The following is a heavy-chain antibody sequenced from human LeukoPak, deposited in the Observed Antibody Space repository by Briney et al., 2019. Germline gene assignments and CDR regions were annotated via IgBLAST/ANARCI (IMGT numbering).Heavy chain of an antibody. CDR1: GGSISSYY. V-gene: IGHV4-59*08. CDR3: ARHGISTGIAARLFMDV. CDR2: IYYSGST. D-gene: IGHD6-6*01. Sequence: SETLSLTCTVSGGSISSYYWSWIRQPPGKGLEWIGYIYYSGSTNYNPSLKSRVTVSVDTSKNQFSLKVSSVTAADTAVYYCARHGISTGIAARLFMDVWGKGTTVTVSS. J-gene: IGHJ6*03.